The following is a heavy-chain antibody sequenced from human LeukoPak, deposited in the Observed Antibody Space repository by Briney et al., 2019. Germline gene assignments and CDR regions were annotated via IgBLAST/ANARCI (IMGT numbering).Heavy chain of an antibody. Sequence: GGSLRLSCAASGFIFSNYAMTWDRQAPGKGLEWVSIIGGVSESFYYADSVKGRFTVSRDNSKDTLYLQINSLRDEDTAVYYCARRWLGDPYGMDVWGQGTTVSVSS. D-gene: IGHD3-10*01. J-gene: IGHJ6*02. CDR1: GFIFSNYA. CDR3: ARRWLGDPYGMDV. CDR2: IGGVSESF. V-gene: IGHV3-23*01.